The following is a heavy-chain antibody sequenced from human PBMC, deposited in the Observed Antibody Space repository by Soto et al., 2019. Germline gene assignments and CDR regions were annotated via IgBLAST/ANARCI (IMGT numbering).Heavy chain of an antibody. CDR2: ISAYNGNT. D-gene: IGHD3-22*01. CDR1: GYTFTSYG. J-gene: IGHJ3*02. Sequence: GASVKVSCKASGYTFTSYGISWVRQAPGQGLEWMGWISAYNGNTNYAQKLQGRVTMTTDTSTSTAYMELRSLRSDDTAVYYCARGGCYDSSGYYYRDAFDIWGQGTMVTVSS. V-gene: IGHV1-18*01. CDR3: ARGGCYDSSGYYYRDAFDI.